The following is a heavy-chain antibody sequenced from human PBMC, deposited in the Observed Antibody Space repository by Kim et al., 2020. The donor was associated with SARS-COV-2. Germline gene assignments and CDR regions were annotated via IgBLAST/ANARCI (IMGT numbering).Heavy chain of an antibody. V-gene: IGHV4-59*03. CDR1: GDSIRSYY. Sequence: SETLSLTCTVSGDSIRSYYWNWIRQPPGKGLEWNGYIHHTGATAYNPSLQSRVTTTVDTSKNQFSLWLYSVPAADTAVYFCAFLPLKDNWGCSDALDIWGQGAIVSVSS. CDR2: IHHTGAT. CDR3: AFLPLKDNWGCSDALDI. D-gene: IGHD3-16*01. J-gene: IGHJ3*02.